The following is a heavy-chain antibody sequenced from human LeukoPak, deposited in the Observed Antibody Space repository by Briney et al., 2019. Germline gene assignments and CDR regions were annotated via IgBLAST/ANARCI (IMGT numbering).Heavy chain of an antibody. CDR3: AVYWSGGCYSGLV. D-gene: IGHD2-15*01. V-gene: IGHV3-23*01. Sequence: GGSLRLSCVDSGFTFSSYAMTWAPQAPGKGLDGVSTLSGHSGTPNYAASVKGRFTISRDDSKTTLYLKMKSLRAEDTAVYYCAVYWSGGCYSGLVWGQGTLVTVSS. CDR1: GFTFSSYA. CDR2: LSGHSGTP. J-gene: IGHJ4*01.